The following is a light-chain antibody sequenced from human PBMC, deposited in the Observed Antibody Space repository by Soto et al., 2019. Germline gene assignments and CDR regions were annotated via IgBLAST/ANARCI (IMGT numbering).Light chain of an antibody. Sequence: DVLMTQSPDSLAVSLGERATINCKSSRSVLYSSNNKNYLTWYQQKPGQPPKLLIYWASTRESGVPDRFSGSGSGTDFTLTISSLQAEDVAVYYCQQYYSTPITFGQGTRLEIK. V-gene: IGKV4-1*01. CDR3: QQYYSTPIT. CDR1: RSVLYSSNNKNY. CDR2: WAS. J-gene: IGKJ5*01.